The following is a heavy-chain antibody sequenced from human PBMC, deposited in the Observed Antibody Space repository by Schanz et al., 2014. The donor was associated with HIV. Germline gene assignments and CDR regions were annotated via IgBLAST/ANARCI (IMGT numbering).Heavy chain of an antibody. CDR3: ARFANWAFDI. CDR2: IWYDGSKT. J-gene: IGHJ3*02. Sequence: VQMLESGGGLLQPGGSVKLSCVVSGFNFRSYAMNWVRQAPGKGLEWVSYIWYDGSKTYYVDSVKGRFTISRDNSKNTVYLQMNSLRVEDTAVYYCARFANWAFDIWGQGTTVTVSS. D-gene: IGHD1-1*01. CDR1: GFNFRSYA. V-gene: IGHV3-33*08.